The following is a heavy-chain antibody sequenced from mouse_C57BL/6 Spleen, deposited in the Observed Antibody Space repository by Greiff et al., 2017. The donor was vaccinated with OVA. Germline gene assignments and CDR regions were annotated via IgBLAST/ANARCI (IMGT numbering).Heavy chain of an antibody. D-gene: IGHD1-1*01. Sequence: EVQGVESGGGLVQPKGSLKLSCAASGFSFNTYAMNWVRQAPGKGLEWVARIRSKSNNYATYYADSVKDRFTISRDDSESMLYLQMNNLKTEDTAMYYCVRHEIYYYGSSYGYAMDYWGQGTSVTVSS. CDR1: GFSFNTYA. J-gene: IGHJ4*01. CDR3: VRHEIYYYGSSYGYAMDY. CDR2: IRSKSNNYAT. V-gene: IGHV10-1*01.